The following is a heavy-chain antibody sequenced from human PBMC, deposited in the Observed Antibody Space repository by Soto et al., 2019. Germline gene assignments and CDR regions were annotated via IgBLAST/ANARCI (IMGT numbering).Heavy chain of an antibody. D-gene: IGHD5-18*01. Sequence: ASVKVSCKASGYTFTGYYMHWVRQAPGQGLEWMGWINPNSGGTNYAQKFQGWVTMTRDTSISTAYMELSRLRSDDTAVYYCARERIQLWQYEVGLYYYYYGMDVWGQGTTVTVS. V-gene: IGHV1-2*04. CDR2: INPNSGGT. CDR3: ARERIQLWQYEVGLYYYYYGMDV. CDR1: GYTFTGYY. J-gene: IGHJ6*02.